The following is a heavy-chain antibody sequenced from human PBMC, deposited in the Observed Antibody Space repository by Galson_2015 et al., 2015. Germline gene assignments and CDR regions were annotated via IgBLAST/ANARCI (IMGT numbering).Heavy chain of an antibody. CDR1: GYTFTSYA. Sequence: SVKVSCKASGYTFTSYAMNWVRQAPGQGLEWMGWINTNTGNPTYAQGFTGRFVFSLDTSVSTAYLQISSLKAEDTAVYYCASQVVPTPPGLVQHQTDYWGQGTLVTVSS. D-gene: IGHD2-2*01. CDR3: ASQVVPTPPGLVQHQTDY. V-gene: IGHV7-4-1*02. CDR2: INTNTGNP. J-gene: IGHJ4*02.